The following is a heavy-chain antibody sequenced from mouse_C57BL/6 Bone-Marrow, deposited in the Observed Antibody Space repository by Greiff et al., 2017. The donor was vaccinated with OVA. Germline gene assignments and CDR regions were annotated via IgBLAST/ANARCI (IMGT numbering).Heavy chain of an antibody. Sequence: EVQLQQSGAELVRPGASVKLSCTASGFNIKDDYMHWVKQRPEQGLEWIGWIDPENGDTEYASKFQGKATITADTSSNTAYLQLSSLTSEDTAVYYCTTWELRGYWGQGTLVTVSA. D-gene: IGHD2-4*01. CDR1: GFNIKDDY. CDR3: TTWELRGY. CDR2: IDPENGDT. J-gene: IGHJ3*01. V-gene: IGHV14-4*01.